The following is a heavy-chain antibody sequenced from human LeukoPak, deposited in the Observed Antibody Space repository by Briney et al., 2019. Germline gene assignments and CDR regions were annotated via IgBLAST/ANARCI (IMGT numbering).Heavy chain of an antibody. Sequence: SGTLSLTCAVSGGSVSSSNWWSWVRQPPGKGLEWIGEIYHSGSTNYNPSLKSRVTISVDKSKNQFSLKLSSVTAADTAVYYCARDLRGVAVAGTGYYYYYMDVWGKGTTVTVSS. CDR3: ARDLRGVAVAGTGYYYYYMDV. V-gene: IGHV4-4*02. CDR1: GGSVSSSNW. D-gene: IGHD6-19*01. CDR2: IYHSGST. J-gene: IGHJ6*03.